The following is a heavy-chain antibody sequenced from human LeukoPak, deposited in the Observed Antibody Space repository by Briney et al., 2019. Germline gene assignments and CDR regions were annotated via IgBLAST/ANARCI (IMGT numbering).Heavy chain of an antibody. D-gene: IGHD3-10*01. V-gene: IGHV3-30*04. J-gene: IGHJ4*02. CDR3: ARSLFGFGESWDDY. Sequence: GRSLRLSCAASGFTFSSYAMHWVRQAPGKGLEWVAVISYDGSNKYYADSVKGRFTISRDNSKNTLYLQMNSLRAEDTVVYYCARSLFGFGESWDDYWGQGTLVTVSS. CDR1: GFTFSSYA. CDR2: ISYDGSNK.